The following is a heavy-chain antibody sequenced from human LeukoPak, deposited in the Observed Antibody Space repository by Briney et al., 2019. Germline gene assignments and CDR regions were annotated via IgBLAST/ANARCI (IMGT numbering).Heavy chain of an antibody. CDR3: AKRGWFGELLYHFDY. D-gene: IGHD3-10*01. CDR1: GFTFSSYA. J-gene: IGHJ4*02. V-gene: IGHV3-23*01. Sequence: GGSLRLSCAASGFTFSSYAMSWVRQAPGKGLEWVSAISGSGGSTYYADSVKGRFTISRDNSKNTLYLQMNSLRAGDTAVYYCAKRGWFGELLYHFDYWGQGTLVTVSS. CDR2: ISGSGGST.